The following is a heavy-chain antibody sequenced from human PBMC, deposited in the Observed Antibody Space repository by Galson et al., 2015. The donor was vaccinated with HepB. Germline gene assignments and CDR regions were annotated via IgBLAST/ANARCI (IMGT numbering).Heavy chain of an antibody. CDR2: IYYSGST. D-gene: IGHD5-18*01. Sequence: TLSLTCTVSGGSISSSSYYWGWIRQPPGKGLEWIGSIYYSGSTYYNPSLKSRVTISVDTSKNQFSLKLSSVTAADTAVYYCASHGYSYGSGVYYWGQGTLVTVSS. CDR3: ASHGYSYGSGVYY. CDR1: GGSISSSSYY. V-gene: IGHV4-39*01. J-gene: IGHJ4*02.